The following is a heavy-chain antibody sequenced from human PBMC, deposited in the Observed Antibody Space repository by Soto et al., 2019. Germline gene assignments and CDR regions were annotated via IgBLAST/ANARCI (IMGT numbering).Heavy chain of an antibody. V-gene: IGHV1-3*05. J-gene: IGHJ4*02. Sequence: QVQLVQSGAEEKKPGASVKVSCKASGYTFSSYAMEWVRQAPGQRIEWMGWINAGNGNTKYSQKFQGRVTISRDTSASTAYMELRSLRSEDTAVYYCARDLGWLQFDYWGQGTLVTVSS. D-gene: IGHD5-12*01. CDR3: ARDLGWLQFDY. CDR1: GYTFSSYA. CDR2: INAGNGNT.